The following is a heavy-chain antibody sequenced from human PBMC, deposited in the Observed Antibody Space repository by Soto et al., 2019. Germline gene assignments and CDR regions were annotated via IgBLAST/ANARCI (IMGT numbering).Heavy chain of an antibody. D-gene: IGHD3-9*01. Sequence: SETLSLTCAVSGGSISSSNWWSWVRQPPGKGLEWIGEIYHSGSTNYNPSLKSRVTISVDKSKNQFSLKLSSVTAADTALYYCARDLSDYDILTGYPLWGQGTLVTVS. CDR2: IYHSGST. J-gene: IGHJ4*02. V-gene: IGHV4-4*02. CDR1: GGSISSSNW. CDR3: ARDLSDYDILTGYPL.